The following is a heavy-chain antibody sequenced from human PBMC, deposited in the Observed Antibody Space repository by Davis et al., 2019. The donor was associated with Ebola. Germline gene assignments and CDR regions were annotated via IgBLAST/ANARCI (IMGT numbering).Heavy chain of an antibody. CDR2: INSDGSST. V-gene: IGHV3-74*01. J-gene: IGHJ6*02. CDR3: ARELYYYYYYGMDV. Sequence: HTGGSLRLSCAASGFTFSSYWMHWVRHAPGKGLVWVSRINSDGSSTSYADSVKGRFTISRDNAKNTLYLQMNSLRAEDTAVYYCARELYYYYYYGMDVWGQGTTVTVSS. CDR1: GFTFSSYW.